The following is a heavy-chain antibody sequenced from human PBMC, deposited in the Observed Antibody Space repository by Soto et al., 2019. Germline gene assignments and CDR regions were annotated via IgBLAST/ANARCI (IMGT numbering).Heavy chain of an antibody. CDR3: AREGLTGTIGLYYYYGMDV. D-gene: IGHD1-7*01. V-gene: IGHV4-59*01. CDR1: GGSISSYY. Sequence: SETLSLTCTVSGGSISSYYLSWIRQPPGKGLEWIGYIYYSGSTNYNPSLKSRVTISVDTSKNQFSLKLSSVTAADTAVYYCAREGLTGTIGLYYYYGMDVWGQGTTVTV. J-gene: IGHJ6*02. CDR2: IYYSGST.